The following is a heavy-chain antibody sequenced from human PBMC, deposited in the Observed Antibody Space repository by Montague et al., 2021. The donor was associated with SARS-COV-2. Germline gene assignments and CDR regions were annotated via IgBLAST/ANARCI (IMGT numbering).Heavy chain of an antibody. Sequence: SETLSLTCTVSGGSISSSSYYWGWIRQPPGKGLGWIGSIYYSGSTYYNPSLKSRVTISVDTSKNQFSLKLSSVTAADTAAYYCARDQGYNWNYYYYYGMDVWGQGTTVTVSS. D-gene: IGHD1-20*01. CDR1: GGSISSSSYY. V-gene: IGHV4-39*07. J-gene: IGHJ6*02. CDR2: IYYSGST. CDR3: ARDQGYNWNYYYYYGMDV.